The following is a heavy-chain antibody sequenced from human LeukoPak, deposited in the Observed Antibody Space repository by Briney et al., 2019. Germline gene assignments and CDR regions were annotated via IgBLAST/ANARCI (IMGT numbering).Heavy chain of an antibody. CDR3: ARVSAVAGPFDY. CDR1: GFTFSSYA. Sequence: QPGGSLRLSCVASGFTFSSYAMYWVRQAPGKGLEWVAVISYDGSNKYYADSVKGRFTISRDNSKNTLYLQMNSLRAEDTAVYYCARVSAVAGPFDYWGQGTLVTVSS. CDR2: ISYDGSNK. V-gene: IGHV3-30*14. J-gene: IGHJ4*02. D-gene: IGHD6-19*01.